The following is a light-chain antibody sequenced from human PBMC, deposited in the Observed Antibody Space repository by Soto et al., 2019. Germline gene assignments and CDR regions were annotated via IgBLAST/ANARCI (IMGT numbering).Light chain of an antibody. CDR2: LAS. V-gene: IGKV2-28*01. CDR1: QTLLYRNGNNY. CDR3: MQALQSPLT. Sequence: EIVMTQSPVSLPVTPGESASISCRSSQTLLYRNGNNYLNWYLQKPGQSPQLLIFLASNRASGVSDTXSGSGSGTDFTLRISRVEAEDVGVYYCMQALQSPLTFGGGTKVEIK. J-gene: IGKJ4*01.